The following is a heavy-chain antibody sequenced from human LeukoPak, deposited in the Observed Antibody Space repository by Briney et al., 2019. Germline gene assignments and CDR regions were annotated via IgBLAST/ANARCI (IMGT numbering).Heavy chain of an antibody. D-gene: IGHD6-13*01. CDR2: ISAYNGNT. V-gene: IGHV1-18*01. J-gene: IGHJ4*02. CDR3: ARDLSIAAAGTFGY. Sequence: GASVTVSCTASGYTFTSYGIHWVRQAPGQGLEWMGWISAYNGNTNYAQKLQGRVTMTTDTSTSTAYMELRSLRSDDTAVYYCARDLSIAAAGTFGYWGQGTLVTVSS. CDR1: GYTFTSYG.